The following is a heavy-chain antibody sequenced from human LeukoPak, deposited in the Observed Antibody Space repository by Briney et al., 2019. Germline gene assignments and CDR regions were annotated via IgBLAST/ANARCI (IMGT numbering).Heavy chain of an antibody. CDR1: GHSFTNSW. J-gene: IGHJ4*02. CDR3: ATLTSYDFWSGFQIPNYFDY. Sequence: GESLKISCKGSGHSFTNSWIGWVRQMPGKGLEWMGIIYPGDSNPRYSPSFPGQVTMSADKSITTAYLQWSSLKASDTAMYFCATLTSYDFWSGFQIPNYFDYWGQGTLVTVSS. D-gene: IGHD3-3*01. CDR2: IYPGDSNP. V-gene: IGHV5-51*01.